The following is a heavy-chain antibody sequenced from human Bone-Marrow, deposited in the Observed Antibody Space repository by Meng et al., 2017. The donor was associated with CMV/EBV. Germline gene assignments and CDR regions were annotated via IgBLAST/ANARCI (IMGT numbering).Heavy chain of an antibody. V-gene: IGHV4-59*12. CDR3: AREPRSHSY. Sequence: SETLSLTCTVSGGSISSYYWSWIRQPPGKGPEWIGYIYYTGTTDYNPSLKSRVTISVDTSKNQFSLKLSSVTAADTAVYYCAREPRSHSYWGQGTLVTVSS. J-gene: IGHJ4*02. CDR1: GGSISSYY. CDR2: IYYTGTT. D-gene: IGHD1-14*01.